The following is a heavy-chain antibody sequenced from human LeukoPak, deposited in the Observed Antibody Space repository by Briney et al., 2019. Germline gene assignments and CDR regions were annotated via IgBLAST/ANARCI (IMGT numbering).Heavy chain of an antibody. D-gene: IGHD2-8*02. Sequence: ASVKVSCKVSGYTLTELSMHWVRQAPGKGLEWMGGFDPEDGETIYAQKFQGRVTMTEDTSTDTAYMELSSLRSEDTAVYYCVTTTGAHNWFDPWGQGTLVTVSS. CDR1: GYTLTELS. CDR2: FDPEDGET. CDR3: VTTTGAHNWFDP. J-gene: IGHJ5*02. V-gene: IGHV1-24*01.